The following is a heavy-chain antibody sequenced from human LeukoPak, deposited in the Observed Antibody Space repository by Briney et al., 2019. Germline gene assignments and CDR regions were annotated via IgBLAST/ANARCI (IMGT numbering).Heavy chain of an antibody. CDR2: ISSSSSTI. D-gene: IGHD3-3*02. CDR3: ARDHFPYYYMDV. V-gene: IGHV3-48*01. Sequence: GGSLRLSCAASGFTFSSYSMNWVRQAPGKGLEWVSYISSSSSTIYYADSVKGRFTISRDNAKNSLHLQMNSLRAEDTAVYYCARDHFPYYYMDVWGKGTTVTVSS. CDR1: GFTFSSYS. J-gene: IGHJ6*03.